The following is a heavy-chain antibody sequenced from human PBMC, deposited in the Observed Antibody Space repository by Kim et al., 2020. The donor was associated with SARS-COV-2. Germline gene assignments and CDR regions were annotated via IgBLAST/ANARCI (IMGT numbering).Heavy chain of an antibody. J-gene: IGHJ6*02. Sequence: GGSLKLSCVASGFTFSSYLMHWARQAPGGGLVWVSRINSDGSTSYADSVKGRFTISRDNGKNTVYLQMNSLRAEDTAVYYCARGGDGMDVWGQGTTVTVSS. V-gene: IGHV3-74*01. CDR1: GFTFSSYL. CDR2: INSDGST. CDR3: ARGGDGMDV. D-gene: IGHD1-26*01.